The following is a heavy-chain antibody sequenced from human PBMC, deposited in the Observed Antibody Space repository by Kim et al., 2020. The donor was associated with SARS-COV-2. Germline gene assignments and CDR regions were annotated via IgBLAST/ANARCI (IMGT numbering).Heavy chain of an antibody. V-gene: IGHV1-69*13. CDR2: IIPIFGTA. J-gene: IGHJ4*02. Sequence: SVKVSCKASGGTFSSYAISWVRQAPGQGLEWMGGIIPIFGTANYAQKFQGRVTITADESTSTAYMELSSLRSEDTAVYYCARDGGDDYGDSNVGWGQGTLVTVSS. D-gene: IGHD4-17*01. CDR1: GGTFSSYA. CDR3: ARDGGDDYGDSNVG.